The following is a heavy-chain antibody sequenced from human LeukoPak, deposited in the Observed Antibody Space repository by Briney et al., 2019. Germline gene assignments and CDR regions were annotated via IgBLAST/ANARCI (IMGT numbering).Heavy chain of an antibody. Sequence: ASVKVSCKASGYTFTGYYMHWVRQAPGQGLEWMGWINPNSGGTNYAQKFQGRVTMTRDTSISTAYMELSRLRPDDTAVYYCARDIGGATLKWFDPWGQGTLVTVSS. J-gene: IGHJ5*02. CDR3: ARDIGGATLKWFDP. CDR1: GYTFTGYY. D-gene: IGHD1-26*01. CDR2: INPNSGGT. V-gene: IGHV1-2*02.